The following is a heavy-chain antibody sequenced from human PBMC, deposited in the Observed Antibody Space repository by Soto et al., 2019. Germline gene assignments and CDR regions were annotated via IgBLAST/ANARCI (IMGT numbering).Heavy chain of an antibody. CDR1: GYTLTELS. J-gene: IGHJ4*02. V-gene: IGHV1-24*01. CDR2: FDPEDGET. Sequence: QVQLVQSGAEVKKPGASVKVSCKVSGYTLTELSMHWVRQAPGRGLEWMGGFDPEDGETIYAQKFQGRVTMTEDTSTDTVYMDLSSLRSEDTAVYYCATDLGFSLSAARNYFDYWGQGTLVTVSS. D-gene: IGHD2-2*01. CDR3: ATDLGFSLSAARNYFDY.